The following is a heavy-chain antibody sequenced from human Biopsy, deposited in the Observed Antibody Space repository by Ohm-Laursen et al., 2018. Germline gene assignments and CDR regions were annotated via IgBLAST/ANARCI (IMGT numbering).Heavy chain of an antibody. CDR2: TYYRGTS. CDR3: AAFPFSGGPAFDI. D-gene: IGHD2/OR15-2a*01. Sequence: PSETLSLTCSVSGGSVGDYFLSWLRLVPGQRPVWIGYTYYRGTSENNPSLRRRVTTSVDISRNQFFLNMKSVTGADTAVYYCAAFPFSGGPAFDIWGQGTTVIVSS. J-gene: IGHJ3*02. CDR1: GGSVGDYF. V-gene: IGHV4-59*02.